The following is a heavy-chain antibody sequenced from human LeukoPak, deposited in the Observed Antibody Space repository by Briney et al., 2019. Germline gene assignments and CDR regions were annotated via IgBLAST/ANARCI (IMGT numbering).Heavy chain of an antibody. Sequence: SETLSLTCTVSGGSISSYYWSWIRQPPGKGLEWIGYIYYSGSTKYNPSPKSRVTISVDTSKNQFSLRLSSVTAADTAVYYCARDWGVSARPGYMDVWGKGTTVTVSS. CDR1: GGSISSYY. CDR3: ARDWGVSARPGYMDV. CDR2: IYYSGST. V-gene: IGHV4-59*01. J-gene: IGHJ6*03. D-gene: IGHD6-6*01.